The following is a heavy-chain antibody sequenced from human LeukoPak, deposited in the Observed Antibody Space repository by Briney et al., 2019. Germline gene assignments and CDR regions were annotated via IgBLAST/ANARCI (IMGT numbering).Heavy chain of an antibody. Sequence: GGSLRLSCAASGFTFSSYGMHWVRQAPGKGLEWVAVIWYDGSNKYYADSVRGRFTISRDNSKNTLYLQMNSLRAEDTAVYYCARALAAAGTFLFDYWGQGTLVTVSS. J-gene: IGHJ4*02. CDR2: IWYDGSNK. CDR1: GFTFSSYG. V-gene: IGHV3-33*01. CDR3: ARALAAAGTFLFDY. D-gene: IGHD6-13*01.